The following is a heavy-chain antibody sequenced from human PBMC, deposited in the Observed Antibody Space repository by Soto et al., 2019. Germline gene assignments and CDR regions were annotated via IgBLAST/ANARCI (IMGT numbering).Heavy chain of an antibody. D-gene: IGHD5-12*01. J-gene: IGHJ5*02. CDR1: GGSISSSSYY. V-gene: IGHV4-39*01. Sequence: SETLSLTCTVSGGSISSSSYYWGWIRQPPGKGLEWIGSIYYSGSTYYNPSLKSRVTISVDTSKNQFSLKLSSVTAADTAVYYCARTFIVATIGPLWFDPWGQGTLVTVSS. CDR3: ARTFIVATIGPLWFDP. CDR2: IYYSGST.